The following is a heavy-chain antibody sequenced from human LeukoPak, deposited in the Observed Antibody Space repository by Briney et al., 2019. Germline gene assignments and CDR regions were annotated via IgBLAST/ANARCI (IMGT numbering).Heavy chain of an antibody. CDR3: AREGPSGSHFDY. D-gene: IGHD1-26*01. CDR1: GFTFRSCE. CDR2: ISSSGGTI. Sequence: PGGSLRLSCAASGFTFRSCEMNWVRQAPGKGLQWVPYISSSGGTIYYAGSVKGRFTISRDNAKNSLYLQMNSLRAEDTAVYYCAREGPSGSHFDYWGQGTLVTVSS. J-gene: IGHJ4*02. V-gene: IGHV3-48*03.